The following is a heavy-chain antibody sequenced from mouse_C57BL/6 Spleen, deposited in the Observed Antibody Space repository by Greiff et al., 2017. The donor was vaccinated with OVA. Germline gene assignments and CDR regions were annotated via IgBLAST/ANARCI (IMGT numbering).Heavy chain of an antibody. J-gene: IGHJ2*01. Sequence: VQLQQPGAELVRPGSSVKLSCKASGYTFTSYWMDWVKQRPGQGLEWIGNIYPSDSETHYNQKFKDKATLTVDKSSSTAYMQLSSLTSEDAAVYCCARSSLVATFDYWGQGTTLTVSS. V-gene: IGHV1-61*01. CDR3: ARSSLVATFDY. CDR1: GYTFTSYW. D-gene: IGHD1-1*01. CDR2: IYPSDSET.